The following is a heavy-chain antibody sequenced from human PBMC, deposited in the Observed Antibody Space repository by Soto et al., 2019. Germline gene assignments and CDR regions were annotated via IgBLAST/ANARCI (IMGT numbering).Heavy chain of an antibody. J-gene: IGHJ6*02. CDR3: ARGECSSGSRKCYGMDV. V-gene: IGHV1-46*01. Sequence: GASVKVSCKASGYTFTSYYMHWVRQAPGRGLEWMGIINPSGGSTSYAQKFQGRVTMTRDTSTSTVYMELSSLRSEDTAVYYCARGECSSGSRKCYGMDVWGQGTTVTVSS. D-gene: IGHD1-26*01. CDR2: INPSGGST. CDR1: GYTFTSYY.